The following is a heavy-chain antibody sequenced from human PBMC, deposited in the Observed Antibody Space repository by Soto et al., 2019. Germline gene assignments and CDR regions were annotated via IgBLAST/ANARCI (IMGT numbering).Heavy chain of an antibody. V-gene: IGHV1-18*04. CDR2: ISAYNGNT. CDR3: ASPAGVGANYYYYGMDV. Sequence: GASVKVSCKASGYTFTSYGISWVRQAPGQGLEWMGWISAYNGNTNYAQKLQGRVTMTTDTSTSTAYMELRSLRSDDTAVYYCASPAGVGANYYYYGMDVWGQGTKVTVSS. J-gene: IGHJ6*02. CDR1: GYTFTSYG. D-gene: IGHD1-26*01.